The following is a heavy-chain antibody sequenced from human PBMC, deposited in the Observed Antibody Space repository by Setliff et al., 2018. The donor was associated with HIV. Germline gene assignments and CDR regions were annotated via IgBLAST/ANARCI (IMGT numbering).Heavy chain of an antibody. Sequence: PGGSLRLSCAASGFTFSNYAMSWVRQAPGEGLEWVSAILSTGERTFYADSVKGRFTISRDNSKSTQYLQMNSPRTEDTAVYYCARDRHYDSWGQGTLVTVSS. CDR3: ARDRHYDS. D-gene: IGHD3-3*01. V-gene: IGHV3-23*01. CDR2: ILSTGERT. CDR1: GFTFSNYA. J-gene: IGHJ4*02.